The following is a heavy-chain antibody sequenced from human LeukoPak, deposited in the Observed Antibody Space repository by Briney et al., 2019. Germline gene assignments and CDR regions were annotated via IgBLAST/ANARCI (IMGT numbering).Heavy chain of an antibody. V-gene: IGHV4-59*08. Sequence: GSLRLSCAASGFTFSSYAMSWIRQPPGKGLEWIGYIYYSGSTNYNPSLKSRVTISVDTSKNQFSLKLSSVTAADTAVYYCARHTSKAADPDYWGQGTLVTVSS. CDR3: ARHTSKAADPDY. CDR2: IYYSGST. CDR1: GFTFSSYA. D-gene: IGHD2-15*01. J-gene: IGHJ4*02.